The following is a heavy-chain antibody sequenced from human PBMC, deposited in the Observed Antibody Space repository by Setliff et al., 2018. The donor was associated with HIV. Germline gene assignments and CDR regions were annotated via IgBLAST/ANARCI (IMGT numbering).Heavy chain of an antibody. CDR2: ISAYNGNT. CDR1: GYTFTSYG. D-gene: IGHD3-22*01. CDR3: ARRRYYYDSSGYSFDGWLDP. J-gene: IGHJ5*02. Sequence: ASVKVSCKASGYTFTSYGLSWVRQAPGQGLEWMGWISAYNGNTNYAQKLQGRVTITTHESTSTAYMELSSLRSEDTAVYYCARRRYYYDSSGYSFDGWLDPWGQGTLVTVSS. V-gene: IGHV1-18*01.